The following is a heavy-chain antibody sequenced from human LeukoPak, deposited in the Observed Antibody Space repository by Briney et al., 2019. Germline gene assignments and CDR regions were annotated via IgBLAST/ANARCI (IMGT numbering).Heavy chain of an antibody. CDR1: GFTFSSYA. D-gene: IGHD5-18*01. J-gene: IGHJ5*02. CDR3: TKVKYTSGNWFDP. Sequence: GGSLRLSCAASGFTFSSYAMSWVRQAPGKGLEWVSGISGSGGTTYYGDSVMGRFTISRDNSKNTLSLEMNSLRAEDTAIYYCTKVKYTSGNWFDPWGQGTLVTVSS. V-gene: IGHV3-23*01. CDR2: ISGSGGTT.